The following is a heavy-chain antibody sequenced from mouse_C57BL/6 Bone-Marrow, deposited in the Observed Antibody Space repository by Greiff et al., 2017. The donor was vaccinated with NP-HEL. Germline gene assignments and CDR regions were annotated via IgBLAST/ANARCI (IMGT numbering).Heavy chain of an antibody. Sequence: VKLQQSGAELARPGASVKLSCKASGYTFTSYGISWVKQRTGQGLEWIGEIYPRSGNTYYNEKFKGKATLTADKSSSTAYMELRSLTSEDSAVYFCARWGTTVVDFDYWGQGTTLTVSS. CDR1: GYTFTSYG. CDR3: ARWGTTVVDFDY. D-gene: IGHD1-1*01. V-gene: IGHV1-81*01. J-gene: IGHJ2*01. CDR2: IYPRSGNT.